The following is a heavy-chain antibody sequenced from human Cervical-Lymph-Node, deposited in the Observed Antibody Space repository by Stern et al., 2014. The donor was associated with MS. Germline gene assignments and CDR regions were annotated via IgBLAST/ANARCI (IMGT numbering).Heavy chain of an antibody. Sequence: QLVQSGAEVKQPGASVKVSCKTSGYVFSSYEINWVRQATGQGLEWMGWVNANSGQTDYAQKFQGRITMTRETSTRTVYMELSGLRSEDTAVYFCARGRCSSNSCFDYYGLDVWGQGTTVSISS. J-gene: IGHJ6*02. CDR3: ARGRCSSNSCFDYYGLDV. CDR2: VNANSGQT. CDR1: GYVFSSYE. V-gene: IGHV1-8*01. D-gene: IGHD2-2*01.